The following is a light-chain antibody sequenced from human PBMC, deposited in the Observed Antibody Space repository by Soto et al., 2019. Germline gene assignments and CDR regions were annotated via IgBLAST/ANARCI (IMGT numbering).Light chain of an antibody. CDR1: SSDVGSYNL. V-gene: IGLV2-23*01. CDR2: EGS. J-gene: IGLJ2*01. CDR3: CSYADSFAVV. Sequence: QSALTQAASVSGFPGQSITIYCTGTSSDVGSYNLVSCYQQHPGKAPKLMVYEGSRRPSGVSNRFSGSKSGNTAPLTISGLQAEDEADYYCCSYADSFAVVFGGGTKLTVL.